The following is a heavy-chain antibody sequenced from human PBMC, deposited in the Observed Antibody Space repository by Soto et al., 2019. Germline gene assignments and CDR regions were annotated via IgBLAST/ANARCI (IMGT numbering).Heavy chain of an antibody. CDR2: IIPIFGTA. Sequence: QVQLVQSGAEVKKPGSSVKVSCKASGGTFSSYAISWVRQAPGQGLEWMGVIIPIFGTAKYAQKFQGRVTITADESTSTAYMELSSLRSEDTAVYYCAAHIVVVTAIQNYYYYGMDVWGQGTTVTVSS. D-gene: IGHD2-21*02. J-gene: IGHJ6*02. CDR1: GGTFSSYA. CDR3: AAHIVVVTAIQNYYYYGMDV. V-gene: IGHV1-69*12.